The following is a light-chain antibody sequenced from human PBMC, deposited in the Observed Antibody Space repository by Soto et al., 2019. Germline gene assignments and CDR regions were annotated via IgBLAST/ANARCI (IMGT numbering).Light chain of an antibody. CDR2: AAY. Sequence: DSQMTQSPSSLSSSVGDRVTITCRASQGVSAYLLWYQQRQGTAPKLPSYAAYNLLSGDPSRFSCSGSWTNFPHTISSRQQEDFTTYYCQQSDKTPHTCGQGTKLETK. CDR3: QQSDKTPHT. CDR1: QGVSAY. V-gene: IGKV1-39*01. J-gene: IGKJ2*01.